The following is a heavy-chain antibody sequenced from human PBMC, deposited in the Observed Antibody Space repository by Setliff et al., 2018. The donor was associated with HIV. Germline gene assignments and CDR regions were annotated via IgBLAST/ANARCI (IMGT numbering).Heavy chain of an antibody. D-gene: IGHD3-22*01. J-gene: IGHJ4*02. CDR3: AKAARDYYDSSGYYIGIDY. V-gene: IGHV3-15*01. CDR1: GFTFSNAW. Sequence: PGGSLRLSCAASGFTFSNAWMSWVRQAPGKGLEWVGRIKSKTDGGTTDYAAPVKGRFTISRDDSKNTLYLQMNSLKTEDTAVYYCAKAARDYYDSSGYYIGIDYWGRGTLVTVSS. CDR2: IKSKTDGGTT.